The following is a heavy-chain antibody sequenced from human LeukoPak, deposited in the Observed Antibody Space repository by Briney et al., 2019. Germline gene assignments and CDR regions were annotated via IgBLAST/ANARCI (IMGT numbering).Heavy chain of an antibody. V-gene: IGHV3-23*01. CDR1: GFTFSSYA. J-gene: IGHJ4*02. CDR2: FRGSGGST. CDR3: AKDRDLTMIVVVYLWDY. Sequence: GGSLRLSCAASGFTFSSYAMIWVRQAPGKGLEWVSAFRGSGGSTYYAASVKGRFTISRDNSKKTLDLQMNSLRAEDTAVYYCAKDRDLTMIVVVYLWDYWGQGTLVTVSS. D-gene: IGHD3-22*01.